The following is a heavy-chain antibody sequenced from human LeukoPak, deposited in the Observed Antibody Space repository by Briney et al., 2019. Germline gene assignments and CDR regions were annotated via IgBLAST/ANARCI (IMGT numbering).Heavy chain of an antibody. CDR1: GFIFSNYP. V-gene: IGHV3-53*01. D-gene: IGHD1-14*01. CDR3: ARGVEPLAANTLAY. CDR2: LYSDGNT. Sequence: GGSLRLSCAASGFIFSNYPMSWVRQAPGKGLEWVSVLYSDGNTKYADSVQGRFTISRDNSKNTLYLEMNSLSPDDTAVYYCARGVEPLAANTLAYWGQGTLVTVSS. J-gene: IGHJ4*02.